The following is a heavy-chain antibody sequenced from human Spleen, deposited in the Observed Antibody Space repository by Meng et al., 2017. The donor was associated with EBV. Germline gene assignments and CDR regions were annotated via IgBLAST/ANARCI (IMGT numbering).Heavy chain of an antibody. J-gene: IGHJ4*02. CDR1: GGSFSGYY. CDR2: IHYGGST. D-gene: IGHD6-13*01. V-gene: IGHV4-34*01. CDR3: ARDTEAPGTWFDY. Sequence: QVQLQQWGAGLLKPSETLSLTCGIHGGSFSGYYWSWLRQPPGKGLEWIGEIHYGGSTKYNPSLESRATISGDTSKNQFSFILTSVTAADTAVYYCARDTEAPGTWFDYWGQGALVTVSS.